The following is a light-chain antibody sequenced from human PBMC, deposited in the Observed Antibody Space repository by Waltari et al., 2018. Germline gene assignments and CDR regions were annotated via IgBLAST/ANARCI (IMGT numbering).Light chain of an antibody. CDR2: GND. CDR3: AAWDESLKGWV. CDR1: SSNIATDT. J-gene: IGLJ2*01. V-gene: IGLV1-44*01. Sequence: QSVLTQPPSVSVTPRQWVTISCFGRSSNIATDTVDWYQALPGTAPKPLIHGNDQRPSGVPDRFSGSKSGTSGSLAISGLQPEDETDYYCAAWDESLKGWVFGGGTRLTVL.